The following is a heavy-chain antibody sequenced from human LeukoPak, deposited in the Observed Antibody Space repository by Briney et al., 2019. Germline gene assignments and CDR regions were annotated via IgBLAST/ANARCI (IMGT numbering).Heavy chain of an antibody. J-gene: IGHJ4*02. V-gene: IGHV4-34*01. CDR2: INHSGST. CDR1: GGSFSGYY. Sequence: SETLSLTCAVYGGSFSGYYWSWIRQPPGKGLEWIGEINHSGSTNYNPSLKSRVTISVDTSKNQFSLKLSSVTAADTAVYYCARGRRGRQLHDYWGQGTLVTVSS. D-gene: IGHD3-16*01. CDR3: ARGRRGRQLHDY.